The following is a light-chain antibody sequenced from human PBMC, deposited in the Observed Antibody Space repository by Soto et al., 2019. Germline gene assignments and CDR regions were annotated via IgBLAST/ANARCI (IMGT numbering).Light chain of an antibody. V-gene: IGKV3-15*01. Sequence: EIVLTQSPSTLSLSPGERATRSCGASQSVRSNLAWYQQKPGQAPRLVIYAASTRATGIPDRFSGSVSGTEFTLTISSLQSEDFAVYYCQQYNEWPPFTFGQGTRLEIK. J-gene: IGKJ5*01. CDR2: AAS. CDR3: QQYNEWPPFT. CDR1: QSVRSN.